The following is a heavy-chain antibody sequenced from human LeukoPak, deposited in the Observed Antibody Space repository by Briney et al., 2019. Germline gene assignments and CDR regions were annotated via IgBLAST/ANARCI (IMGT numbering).Heavy chain of an antibody. Sequence: SETLSLTCTVSGGSISSSSYYWGWIRQPPGKGLEWIGSIYYSGSTYYNPSLKSRVTISVDTSKNQFSLKLSSVTAADTAVYHCARLAPVTTVTRDAFDIWGQGTMVTVSS. J-gene: IGHJ3*02. D-gene: IGHD4-17*01. V-gene: IGHV4-39*01. CDR2: IYYSGST. CDR1: GGSISSSSYY. CDR3: ARLAPVTTVTRDAFDI.